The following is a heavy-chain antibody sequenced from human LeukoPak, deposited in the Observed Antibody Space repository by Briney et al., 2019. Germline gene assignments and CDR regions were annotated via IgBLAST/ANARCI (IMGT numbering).Heavy chain of an antibody. J-gene: IGHJ4*02. CDR1: GGSITNYY. V-gene: IGHV4-59*13. Sequence: SETLSLTCTVSGGSITNYYWSWIRQPPGKGLEWLGYIYNSGSTNYNPSLKSRVTISVDTSKNQFSLKLSSVTAADTAVYYCAEGTGYFDPFDYWGQGTLVTVSS. CDR3: AEGTGYFDPFDY. D-gene: IGHD3-9*01. CDR2: IYNSGST.